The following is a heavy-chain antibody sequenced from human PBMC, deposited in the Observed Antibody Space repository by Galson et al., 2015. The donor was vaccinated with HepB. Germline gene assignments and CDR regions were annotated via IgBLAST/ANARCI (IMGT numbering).Heavy chain of an antibody. CDR2: IYYSGST. J-gene: IGHJ1*01. CDR3: ARARREYGDYSPRGQYFQH. CDR1: GGSISSYY. V-gene: IGHV4-59*01. Sequence: ETLSLTCTVSGGSISSYYWSWIRQPPGKGLEWIGYIYYSGSTNYNPSLKSRVTISVDTSKNQFSLKLSSVTAADTAVYYCARARREYGDYSPRGQYFQHWGQGTLVTVSS. D-gene: IGHD4-17*01.